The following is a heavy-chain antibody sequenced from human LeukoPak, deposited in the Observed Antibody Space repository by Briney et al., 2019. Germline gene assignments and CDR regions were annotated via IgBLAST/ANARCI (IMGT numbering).Heavy chain of an antibody. CDR1: GYTFTGYY. Sequence: ASVKVSCKASGYTFTGYYMHWVRQAPGQGLEWMGWINPNSGGTNYAQKLQGRVTMTTDTSTSTAYMELRSLRSDDTAVYYCARASASRIAEVDYWGQGTLVTVSS. V-gene: IGHV1-2*02. CDR2: INPNSGGT. CDR3: ARASASRIAEVDY. J-gene: IGHJ4*02. D-gene: IGHD6-6*01.